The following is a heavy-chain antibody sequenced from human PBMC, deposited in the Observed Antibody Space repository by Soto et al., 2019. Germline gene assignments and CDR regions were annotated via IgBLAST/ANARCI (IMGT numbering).Heavy chain of an antibody. V-gene: IGHV4-59*01. CDR1: GGSISSYY. D-gene: IGHD3-10*01. CDR3: ARDRGAETNWFDP. J-gene: IGHJ5*02. CDR2: IYYSGST. Sequence: SETLSLTCTVSGGSISSYYWSWIRQPPGKGLEWIGYIYYSGSTNYNPSLKSRVTISVDTSKNQFSLKLSSVTAAGTAVYYCARDRGAETNWFDPWGQGTLVTVSS.